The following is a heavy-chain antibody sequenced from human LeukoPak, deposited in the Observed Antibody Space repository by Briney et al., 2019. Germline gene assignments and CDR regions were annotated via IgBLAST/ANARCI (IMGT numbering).Heavy chain of an antibody. CDR1: GFTSDDYA. V-gene: IGHV3-9*02. Sequence: GGSLRLSCAASGFTSDDYAMHWVRQAPGKGLEWVSGISWNSGSIGYADSVKGRFTISRDSAKNSLYLQMNSLRAEDTALYYCAKDIGGWSAGFDYWGQGTLVTVSS. CDR2: ISWNSGSI. CDR3: AKDIGGWSAGFDY. J-gene: IGHJ4*02. D-gene: IGHD6-19*01.